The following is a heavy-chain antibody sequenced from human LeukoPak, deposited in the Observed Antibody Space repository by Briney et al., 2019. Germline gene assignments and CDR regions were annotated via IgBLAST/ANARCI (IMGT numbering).Heavy chain of an antibody. V-gene: IGHV1-8*01. CDR2: MNPNSGNT. D-gene: IGHD3-9*01. J-gene: IGHJ6*02. CDR3: ARDALRYYYYYGMDV. CDR1: GYTFTSYD. Sequence: ASVKVSCKASGYTFTSYDINWARQATGQGLEWMGWMNPNSGNTGYAQKFQGRVTMTRNTSISTAYMELSSLRSEDTAVYYCARDALRYYYYYGMDVWGQGTTVTVSS.